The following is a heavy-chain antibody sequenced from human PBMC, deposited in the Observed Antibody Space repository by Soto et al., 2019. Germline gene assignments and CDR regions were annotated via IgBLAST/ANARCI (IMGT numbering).Heavy chain of an antibody. V-gene: IGHV4-4*02. D-gene: IGHD3-16*01. CDR1: NGSITSGNW. J-gene: IGHJ5*02. CDR3: ARVWGALATIAGWFGP. Sequence: QVQLQESGPGLVKPSVTLSLTCAVSNGSITSGNWWSWVRQPPGKGMEWNGDIYQTGSTNYNPSLRSRVIISVDKSKNNFSLSLSSVTAADTAVYFCARVWGALATIAGWFGPWGRGILVTVSS. CDR2: IYQTGST.